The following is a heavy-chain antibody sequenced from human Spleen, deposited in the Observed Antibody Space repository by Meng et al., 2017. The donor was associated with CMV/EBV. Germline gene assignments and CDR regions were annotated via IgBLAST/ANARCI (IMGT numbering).Heavy chain of an antibody. CDR2: ISSSGSTI. CDR3: ARDFLGQFYLYAMDV. Sequence: GGSLRLSCAASGFTFSSYEMNWVRQAPGKGLEWVSYISSSGSTIYYADSVKGRFTISRDNAKNSLYLQMNSLRAEDTAVYYCARDFLGQFYLYAMDVWGQGTTVTVSS. V-gene: IGHV3-48*03. J-gene: IGHJ6*02. D-gene: IGHD3-16*01. CDR1: GFTFSSYE.